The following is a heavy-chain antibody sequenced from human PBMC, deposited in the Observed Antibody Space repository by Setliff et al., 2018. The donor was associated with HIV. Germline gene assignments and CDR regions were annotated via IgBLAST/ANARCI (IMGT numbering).Heavy chain of an antibody. Sequence: PSETLSLTCTVSGDSISGNYYWAWIRQPPGKGLEWIATVFSGGSSKYNPSLWSRVTISVDTSKNHFSLKLTSVTAADTAVYYCARYSYGYVRDLRFDPWGQGTLVTVSS. CDR3: ARYSYGYVRDLRFDP. D-gene: IGHD5-18*01. J-gene: IGHJ5*02. V-gene: IGHV4-38-2*02. CDR1: GDSISGNYY. CDR2: VFSGGSS.